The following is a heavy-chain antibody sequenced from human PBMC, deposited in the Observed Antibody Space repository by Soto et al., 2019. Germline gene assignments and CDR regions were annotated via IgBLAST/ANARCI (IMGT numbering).Heavy chain of an antibody. V-gene: IGHV3-66*01. CDR1: GFTVSSQY. Sequence: EVQLVESGGGLVQPGGSLRLSCAASGFTVSSQYMSWVRQAPGKGLEWVSLIQSGGPTYYAVSVKGRFTISRDTSENTVQLQMDRLRAGDTVVYYCARDDVLCDGGRCYGVPLDVWGKGTRVTVSS. CDR3: ARDDVLCDGGRCYGVPLDV. D-gene: IGHD2-15*01. CDR2: IQSGGPT. J-gene: IGHJ6*04.